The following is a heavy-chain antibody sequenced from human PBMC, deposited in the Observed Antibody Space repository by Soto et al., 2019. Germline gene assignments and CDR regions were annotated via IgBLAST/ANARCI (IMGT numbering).Heavy chain of an antibody. J-gene: IGHJ5*02. V-gene: IGHV3-72*01. CDR1: GFTFSDHH. CDR3: SSDLGS. Sequence: EVQLVESGGGLVQPGGSLRLSCAASGFTFSDHHMDWVRQAPGKGLEWVGRTRNKANSYTTEDAASVKGRFTISRDDSKNSLYLQMNSLTAEDTTVYYCSSDLGSWGQGTLVTVSS. CDR2: TRNKANSYTT.